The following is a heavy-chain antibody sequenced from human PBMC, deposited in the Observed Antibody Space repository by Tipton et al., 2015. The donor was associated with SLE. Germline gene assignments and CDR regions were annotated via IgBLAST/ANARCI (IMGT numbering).Heavy chain of an antibody. CDR1: GDSITSSSYY. CDR2: IHDSGST. CDR3: ARGGCSSCWFDP. Sequence: TLSLTCTVSGDSITSSSYYWGWIRQPPGKGLEWIGYIHDSGSTIYNSSLKSRVTMSIDTSNNQYSLKLTSVTAADTAVYYCARGGCSSCWFDPWGQGTLVTVSS. J-gene: IGHJ5*02. D-gene: IGHD6-6*01. V-gene: IGHV4-61*05.